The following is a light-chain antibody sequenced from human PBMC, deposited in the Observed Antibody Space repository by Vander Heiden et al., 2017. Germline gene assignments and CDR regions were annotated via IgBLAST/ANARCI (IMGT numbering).Light chain of an antibody. Sequence: SYELTQPPSVSVSPGQTASITCSGDKLGDKYARWYQQKPGQSPVLGIYQDNKRASGIPERFSGSNSGNTATLTIRGTQAMDEADYYGQAWDSSTVVFGGGTKLTVL. CDR2: QDN. V-gene: IGLV3-1*01. J-gene: IGLJ2*01. CDR3: QAWDSSTVV. CDR1: KLGDKY.